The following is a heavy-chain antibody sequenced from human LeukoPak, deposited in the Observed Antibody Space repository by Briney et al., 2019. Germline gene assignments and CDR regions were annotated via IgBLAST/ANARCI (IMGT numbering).Heavy chain of an antibody. CDR2: ISGSGGNT. J-gene: IGHJ4*02. CDR1: GFTFRSYA. D-gene: IGHD4-11*01. V-gene: IGHV3-23*01. CDR3: AKDLGVIMTTVTPGVGWDFDY. Sequence: GGSLRLSCAASGFTFRSYAMNWVRQAPGKGLEWVSAISGSGGNTYYADSVKGRFTISRDNSKNTLYLQMPSLRAEDTAVYYCAKDLGVIMTTVTPGVGWDFDYWGQGTLVTVSS.